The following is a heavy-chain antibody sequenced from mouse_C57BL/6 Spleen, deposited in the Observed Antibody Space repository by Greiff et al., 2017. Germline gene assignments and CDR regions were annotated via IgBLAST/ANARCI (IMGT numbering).Heavy chain of an antibody. Sequence: QVQLQQSGAELVRPGTSVKLSCKASGYTFTSYWMHWVKQRPGQGLEWIGVIDPSDSYTNYNQKFKGKATLTVDTSSSTAYMQLSSLTSEDSAVYYCAGGSSYGDYAMDYWGQGTSVTVSS. V-gene: IGHV1-59*01. D-gene: IGHD1-1*01. CDR3: AGGSSYGDYAMDY. J-gene: IGHJ4*01. CDR1: GYTFTSYW. CDR2: IDPSDSYT.